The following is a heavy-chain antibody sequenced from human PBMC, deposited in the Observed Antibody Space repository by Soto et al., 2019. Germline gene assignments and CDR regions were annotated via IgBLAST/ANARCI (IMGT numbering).Heavy chain of an antibody. D-gene: IGHD7-27*01. CDR1: VGSISSSSYY. CDR2: INYSGST. Sequence: PSETLSLTCTVSVGSISSSSYYWGWIRQPPGKGLEWIGSINYSGSTYYNPSLKSRVTISVDTSKNQFSLKLSSVTAADTAVYYCAKNWNWGSLVHWGQGTLVTVSS. V-gene: IGHV4-39*01. J-gene: IGHJ4*02. CDR3: AKNWNWGSLVH.